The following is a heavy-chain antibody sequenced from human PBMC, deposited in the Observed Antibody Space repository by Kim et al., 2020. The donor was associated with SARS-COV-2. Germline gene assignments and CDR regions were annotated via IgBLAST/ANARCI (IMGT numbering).Heavy chain of an antibody. CDR1: GFTFSSYS. Sequence: GGSLRLSCAASGFTFSSYSMNWVRQAPGKGLEWVSSISSSSSYIYYADSVKGRFTISRDNAKNSLYLQMNSLRAEDTAVYYCARAGQDSSGYHAGSYYYMDVWGKGTTVTVSS. CDR3: ARAGQDSSGYHAGSYYYMDV. D-gene: IGHD3-22*01. V-gene: IGHV3-21*01. J-gene: IGHJ6*03. CDR2: ISSSSSYI.